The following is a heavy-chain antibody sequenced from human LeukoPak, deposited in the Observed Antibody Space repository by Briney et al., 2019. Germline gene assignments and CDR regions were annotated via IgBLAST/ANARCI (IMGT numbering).Heavy chain of an antibody. J-gene: IGHJ4*02. D-gene: IGHD3-22*01. V-gene: IGHV1-2*02. CDR2: INPNSGGT. Sequence: ASVKVSCKASGYTFTGYYMHWVRQAPGQGLEWMGWINPNSGGTNYAQKFQGGVTMTRDTSISTAYMELSRLRSDDTAVYYCARLPYYYDSSGYYVDYWGQGTLVTVSS. CDR3: ARLPYYYDSSGYYVDY. CDR1: GYTFTGYY.